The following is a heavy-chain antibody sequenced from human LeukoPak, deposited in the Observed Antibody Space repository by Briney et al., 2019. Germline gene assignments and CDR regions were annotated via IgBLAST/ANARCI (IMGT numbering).Heavy chain of an antibody. D-gene: IGHD4-17*01. V-gene: IGHV5-51*01. CDR1: GYSFTSYR. CDR2: IYPGDSDT. J-gene: IGHJ6*02. Sequence: GESLKISCKGSGYSFTSYRIGWLRQMPGKGLEWMGIIYPGDSDTRYSPSFQGQVTISADKSISTAYLQWSSLKASDTAMYYCARHRRGVTVTTRVSMDVWGQGTTVTVSS. CDR3: ARHRRGVTVTTRVSMDV.